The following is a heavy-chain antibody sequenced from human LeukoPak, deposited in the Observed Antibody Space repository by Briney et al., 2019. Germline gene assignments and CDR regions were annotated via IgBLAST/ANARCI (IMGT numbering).Heavy chain of an antibody. CDR2: IKQDGSER. CDR3: ARDQRGNWFDP. Sequence: GGSLRLSCAASGFTFSSYWMSWVRQAPGKELEWVANIKQDGSERYSVDSVKGRFTISRDNAKNSLYLQMNSLRAEDTAVYYCARDQRGNWFDPWGQGTLVTVSS. V-gene: IGHV3-7*01. D-gene: IGHD3-10*01. CDR1: GFTFSSYW. J-gene: IGHJ5*02.